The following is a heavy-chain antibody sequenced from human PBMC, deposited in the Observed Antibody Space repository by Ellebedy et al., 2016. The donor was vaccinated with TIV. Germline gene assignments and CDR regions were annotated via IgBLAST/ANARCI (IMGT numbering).Heavy chain of an antibody. CDR2: IIPIFGTA. Sequence: SVKVSXKASGGTFSSYAISWVRQAPGQGLEWMGGIIPIFGTANYAQKFQGRVTMTRDTSTSTVYMELSSLRSEDTAVYYCARVDDSSGYGFDPWGQGTLVTVSS. D-gene: IGHD3-22*01. V-gene: IGHV1-69*05. CDR3: ARVDDSSGYGFDP. CDR1: GGTFSSYA. J-gene: IGHJ5*02.